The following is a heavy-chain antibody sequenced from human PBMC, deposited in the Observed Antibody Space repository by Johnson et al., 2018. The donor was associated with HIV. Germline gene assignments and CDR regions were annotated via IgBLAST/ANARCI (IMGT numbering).Heavy chain of an antibody. V-gene: IGHV3-9*01. Sequence: VQLVESGGGLVQPGRSLRLSCAASGFTFDDYAMHWVRQAPGKGLEWVSGISWNSGSIGYADSVKGRFTISRDNAKNSLYLQMNSLRAEDTAVYYCAKEGGRSRGSNYRDAFDIWGQGTMVTVSS. CDR2: ISWNSGSI. D-gene: IGHD1-26*01. CDR3: AKEGGRSRGSNYRDAFDI. J-gene: IGHJ3*02. CDR1: GFTFDDYA.